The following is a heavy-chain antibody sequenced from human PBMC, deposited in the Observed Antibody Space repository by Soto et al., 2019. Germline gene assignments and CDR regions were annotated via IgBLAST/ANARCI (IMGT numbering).Heavy chain of an antibody. CDR1: GGPTSNYQ. V-gene: IGHV4-4*07. D-gene: IGHD6-25*01. CDR3: PREAAGPTSNWFDS. Sequence: PSETLSLTCTVSGGPTSNYQWSWIRQPAGKGLEWIGRIYTSGNTNYNPSLKSRVTMSLDTSKNQFSLKLTSVTAADTALDYCPREAAGPTSNWFDSCGRGTLVTLSS. CDR2: IYTSGNT. J-gene: IGHJ5*01.